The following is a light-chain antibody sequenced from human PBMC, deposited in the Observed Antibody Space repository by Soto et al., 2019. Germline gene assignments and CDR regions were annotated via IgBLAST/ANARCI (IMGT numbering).Light chain of an antibody. Sequence: QSVLTQPSSVSGSPGQSITISCTGTSGDVGRYNYVSWYQQYPGKAPKLMIYEVNYRPSGVSNRFSGSKSGNTASLTISGLQAEDEADYYCSSYTSSSTLDVFGTGTKVTVL. CDR3: SSYTSSSTLDV. CDR1: SGDVGRYNY. CDR2: EVN. V-gene: IGLV2-14*01. J-gene: IGLJ1*01.